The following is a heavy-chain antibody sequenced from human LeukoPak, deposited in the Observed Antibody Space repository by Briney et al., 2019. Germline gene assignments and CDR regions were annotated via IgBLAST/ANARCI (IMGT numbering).Heavy chain of an antibody. CDR1: GGSISSYY. J-gene: IGHJ5*02. D-gene: IGHD2-2*01. Sequence: SETLSLTCTVSGGSISSYYWSWIRQPAGKGLEWIGRIYASGGTNYNPSLKSRLTISVDKSKNQFSRRLSSMTAADTAVYYCARSVGYCSSASCYVNWFDPWGQGTLVTVSS. CDR2: IYASGGT. V-gene: IGHV4-4*07. CDR3: ARSVGYCSSASCYVNWFDP.